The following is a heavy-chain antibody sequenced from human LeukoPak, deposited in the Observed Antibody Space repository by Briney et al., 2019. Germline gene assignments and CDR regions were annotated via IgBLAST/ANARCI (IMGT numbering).Heavy chain of an antibody. D-gene: IGHD3-10*01. V-gene: IGHV3-20*04. Sequence: GGSLRLSXAASGFTFDDYGMSWIRQSPGKGLEWVSGINWNGGSTGYADSVKGRFTISRVNAKNSLYLQMNSLRAEDTALYYCARVLRFRGFDYWGQGTLVTVSS. CDR1: GFTFDDYG. J-gene: IGHJ4*02. CDR2: INWNGGST. CDR3: ARVLRFRGFDY.